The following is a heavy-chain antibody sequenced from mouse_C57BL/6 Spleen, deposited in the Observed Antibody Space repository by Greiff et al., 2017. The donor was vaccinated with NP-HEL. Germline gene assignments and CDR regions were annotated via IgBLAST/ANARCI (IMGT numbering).Heavy chain of an antibody. CDR1: GFTFSSYA. CDR3: TRAELLRSHFDY. V-gene: IGHV5-9-1*02. J-gene: IGHJ2*01. Sequence: EVQVVESGEGLVKPGGSLKLSCAASGFTFSSYAMSWVRQTPEKRLEWVAYISSGGDYIYYADTVKGRFTISRDNARNTLYLQMSSLKSEDTAMYYCTRAELLRSHFDYWGQGTTLTVSS. CDR2: ISSGGDYI. D-gene: IGHD1-1*01.